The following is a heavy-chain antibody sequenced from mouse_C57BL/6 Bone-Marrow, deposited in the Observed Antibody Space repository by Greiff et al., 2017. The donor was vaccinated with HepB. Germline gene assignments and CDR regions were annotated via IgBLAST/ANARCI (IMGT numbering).Heavy chain of an antibody. CDR2: IYPRDGST. V-gene: IGHV1-85*01. Sequence: QVQLQESGPELVKPGASVKLSCKASGYTFTSYDINWVKQRPGQGLEWIGWIYPRDGSTNYNEKFKGKATLTVDTSSSTAYMELHSLTSEDSAVYFCGRCRWLLRYWYFDVWGTGTTVTVSS. CDR3: GRCRWLLRYWYFDV. D-gene: IGHD2-3*01. J-gene: IGHJ1*03. CDR1: GYTFTSYD.